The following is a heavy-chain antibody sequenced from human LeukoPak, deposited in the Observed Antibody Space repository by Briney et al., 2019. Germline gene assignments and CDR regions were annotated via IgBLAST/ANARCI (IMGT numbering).Heavy chain of an antibody. CDR3: ARGGVQLDY. D-gene: IGHD2-8*01. V-gene: IGHV4-31*03. CDR2: IYFSGST. J-gene: IGHJ4*02. CDR1: GGAISSGGYH. Sequence: SETLSLTCTVSGGAISSGGYHWSWIRQHPGKGLEWIGYIYFSGSTSYNPSPKSRLSISVDTSKNQFSLTMNSVTAADTAVYYCARGGVQLDYWGQGTQVTVSS.